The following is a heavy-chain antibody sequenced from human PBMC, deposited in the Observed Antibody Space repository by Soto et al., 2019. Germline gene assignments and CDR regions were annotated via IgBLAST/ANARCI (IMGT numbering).Heavy chain of an antibody. V-gene: IGHV3-23*01. D-gene: IGHD4-4*01. Sequence: EVQVLESGGGLVQPGGSLRLSCAASGFTFSSYAMSWVRQAPGKGLEWVSAISGSGTSTYYADSVKGRFTISRDNSQKTLFLQMNSLRADDTAVYYCAKSTRVTRDALDMWVQGTMVTVSS. CDR1: GFTFSSYA. J-gene: IGHJ3*02. CDR3: AKSTRVTRDALDM. CDR2: ISGSGTST.